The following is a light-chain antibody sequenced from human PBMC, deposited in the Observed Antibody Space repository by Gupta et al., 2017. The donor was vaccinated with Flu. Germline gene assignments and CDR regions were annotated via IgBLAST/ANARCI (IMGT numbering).Light chain of an antibody. CDR3: CSYAADDTVV. V-gene: IGLV2-23*02. CDR2: EVS. CDR1: NSDVGKCNL. J-gene: IGLJ2*01. Sequence: SITLSCTGTNSDVGKCNLVSWYQQHPGKAPKLIIYEVSKWPSKIPTRFSGSKSGITASLTISGLQAEDEAHYYCCSYAADDTVVFGGGTSLTVL.